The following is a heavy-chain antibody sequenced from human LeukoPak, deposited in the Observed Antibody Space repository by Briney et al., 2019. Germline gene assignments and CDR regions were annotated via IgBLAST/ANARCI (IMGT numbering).Heavy chain of an antibody. J-gene: IGHJ4*02. CDR2: MNPNSGNT. Sequence: ASVKVSCKASGYTFTSYDINWVRQATGQGLEWMGWMNPNSGNTGYAQKFQGRATMTRNTSISTAYMELSSLRSEDTAVYYCARVPSIAGFDYWGQGTLVTVSS. CDR1: GYTFTSYD. V-gene: IGHV1-8*01. D-gene: IGHD6-13*01. CDR3: ARVPSIAGFDY.